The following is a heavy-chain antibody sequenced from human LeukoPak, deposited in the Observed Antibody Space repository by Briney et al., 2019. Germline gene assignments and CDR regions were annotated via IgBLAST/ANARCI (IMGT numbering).Heavy chain of an antibody. CDR3: GRGGIAAAASGIDY. D-gene: IGHD6-13*01. CDR2: IYDRGST. J-gene: IGHJ4*02. V-gene: IGHV4-59*12. CDR1: GGSISSYY. Sequence: SETLSLTCTVSGGSISSYYWSWIRQPPGKGLEWIGNIYDRGSTKYNPSLKSRVTISVDTSKNQFSLNLSSVTAADTAVYYCGRGGIAAAASGIDYWGQGTLVAVSS.